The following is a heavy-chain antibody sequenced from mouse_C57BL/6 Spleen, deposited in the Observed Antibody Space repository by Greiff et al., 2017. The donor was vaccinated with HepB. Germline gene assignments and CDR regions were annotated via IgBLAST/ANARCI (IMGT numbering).Heavy chain of an antibody. D-gene: IGHD2-4*01. V-gene: IGHV5-17*01. CDR2: ISSGSSTI. CDR3: ARNYYDYDAWFAY. J-gene: IGHJ3*01. CDR1: GFTFSDYG. Sequence: DVHLVESGGGLVKPGGSLKLSCAASGFTFSDYGMHWVRQAPEKGLEWVAYISSGSSTIYYADTVKGRFTISRDNAKNTLFLQMTSLRSEDTAMYYCARNYYDYDAWFAYWGQGTLVTVSA.